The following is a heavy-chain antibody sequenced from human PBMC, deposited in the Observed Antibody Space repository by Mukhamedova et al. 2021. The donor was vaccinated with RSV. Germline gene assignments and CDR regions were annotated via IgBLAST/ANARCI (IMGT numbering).Heavy chain of an antibody. D-gene: IGHD2-2*02. CDR2: MSYDGNTK. Sequence: MSYDGNTKYYADSVRGRFAISRDNSKNTLYLQMNDLRAEDTAMYYCARDLGSLFGYCSSTTCYMGWFDPWGQGTLVTVSS. V-gene: IGHV3-30*09. J-gene: IGHJ5*02. CDR3: ARDLGSLFGYCSSTTCYMGWFDP.